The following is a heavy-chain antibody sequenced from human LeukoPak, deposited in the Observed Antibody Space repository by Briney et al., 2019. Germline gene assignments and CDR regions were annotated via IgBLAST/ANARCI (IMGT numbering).Heavy chain of an antibody. V-gene: IGHV1-69*13. D-gene: IGHD4-17*01. J-gene: IGHJ5*02. Sequence: SVKVSCKASGYTFTSYGINWVRQAPGQGLEWMGGIIPIFGTANYAQKFQGRVTITADESTSTAYMELSSLRSEDTAVYYCARGGIDYGDYGDWFDPWGQGTLVTVSS. CDR2: IIPIFGTA. CDR3: ARGGIDYGDYGDWFDP. CDR1: GYTFTSYG.